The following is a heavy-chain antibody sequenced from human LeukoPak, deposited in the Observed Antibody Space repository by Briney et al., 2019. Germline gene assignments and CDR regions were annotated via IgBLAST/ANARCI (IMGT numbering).Heavy chain of an antibody. Sequence: GGSLRLSCAASGFTFSSCAMSWVRQAPGKGLEWVANIKQDGSEKYYVDSVKGRFTISRDNAKNSLYLQMNSLRAEDTAVYYCASRYCSSTSCYFDYWGQGTLVTVSS. D-gene: IGHD2-2*01. CDR2: IKQDGSEK. V-gene: IGHV3-7*01. CDR3: ASRYCSSTSCYFDY. CDR1: GFTFSSCA. J-gene: IGHJ4*02.